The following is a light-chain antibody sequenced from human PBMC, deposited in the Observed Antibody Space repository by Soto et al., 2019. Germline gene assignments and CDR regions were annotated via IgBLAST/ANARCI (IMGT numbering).Light chain of an antibody. CDR2: GAS. V-gene: IGKV3-20*01. Sequence: IVMTQSPGTLSLSPEERDTLSCRASQSVSSKYLAWYQQKVGQAPRLHIYGASSRATGIPDRFSGSASGTDVTLTIIRLEPEDCAVYYCQHYGSSPPWTFGQGTKGEIK. CDR1: QSVSSKY. J-gene: IGKJ1*01. CDR3: QHYGSSPPWT.